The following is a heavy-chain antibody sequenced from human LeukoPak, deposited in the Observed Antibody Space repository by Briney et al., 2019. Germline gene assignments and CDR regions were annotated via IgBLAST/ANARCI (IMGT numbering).Heavy chain of an antibody. V-gene: IGHV3-23*01. Sequence: GGSLRLSCAASGFTFSNYAMSWVRQAPGKGLEWVSGILGSGDSTYYADSVKGRFTISRDNSKNILYLQMNGLRAEDTAVYYCARATGNSGYYALDYWGQGTLVTVSS. CDR1: GFTFSNYA. J-gene: IGHJ4*02. CDR3: ARATGNSGYYALDY. CDR2: ILGSGDST. D-gene: IGHD3-22*01.